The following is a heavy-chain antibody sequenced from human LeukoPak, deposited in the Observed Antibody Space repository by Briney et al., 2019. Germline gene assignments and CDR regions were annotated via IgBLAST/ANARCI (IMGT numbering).Heavy chain of an antibody. CDR1: GGSISSGGYS. CDR3: ASGGDQPLGFDP. D-gene: IGHD2-2*01. V-gene: IGHV4-30-2*01. J-gene: IGHJ5*02. Sequence: SETLSLTCAVSGGSISSGGYSWSWIRQPPGKGLEWIGYIYHSGSTYYNPSLKSRVTISVDRSKNQFSLKLSSVTAADTAAYYCASGGDQPLGFDPWGQGTLVTVSS. CDR2: IYHSGST.